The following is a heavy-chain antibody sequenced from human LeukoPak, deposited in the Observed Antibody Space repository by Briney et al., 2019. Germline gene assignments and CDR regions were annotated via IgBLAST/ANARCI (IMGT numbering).Heavy chain of an antibody. CDR3: ARGGGYFDLEH. Sequence: GGSLRLSCAASGFTFDDYDLNWVRQAPGKGLEWVSGISWNGRNTAYAESLKGRFTISRDNAKNTLYLQMSSLRAEDTAVYYCARGGGYFDLEHWGQGTLVTVSS. D-gene: IGHD3-9*01. CDR1: GFTFDDYD. J-gene: IGHJ1*01. V-gene: IGHV3-20*04. CDR2: ISWNGRNT.